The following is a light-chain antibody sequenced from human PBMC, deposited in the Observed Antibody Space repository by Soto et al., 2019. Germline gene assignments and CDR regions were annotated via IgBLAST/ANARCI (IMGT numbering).Light chain of an antibody. CDR2: GAS. CDR3: QQYGSSLTWK. J-gene: IGKJ1*01. V-gene: IGKV3-20*01. CDR1: QSVSSSY. Sequence: EIVLTKSPGTLSLSPGERATLSCRASQSVSSSYLAWYQQNPGQAPRLLIYGASSRATGIPDRFNGSGSVTDFTLTISRLEPEDFAVYYCQQYGSSLTWKFGQGTKVEIK.